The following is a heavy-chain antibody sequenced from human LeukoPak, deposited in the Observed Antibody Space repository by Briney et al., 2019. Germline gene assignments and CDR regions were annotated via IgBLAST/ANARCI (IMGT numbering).Heavy chain of an antibody. CDR3: AGPVGTSRGAV. J-gene: IGHJ6*01. D-gene: IGHD2-2*01. CDR1: GGSISSSSYY. Sequence: SETLSLTCTVSGGSISSSSYYWGWIRRPPGKGQEWIGSIYYSGSTYYNPSLKSRVTISGDTSKNQFSLKLSSVTAAVTVVDYCAGPVGTSRGAVWGKGTRVTVSS. CDR2: IYYSGST. V-gene: IGHV4-39*01.